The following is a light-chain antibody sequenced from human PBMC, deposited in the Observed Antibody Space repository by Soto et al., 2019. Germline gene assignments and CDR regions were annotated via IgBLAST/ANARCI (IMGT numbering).Light chain of an antibody. CDR2: DVT. CDR3: CSYSGTYAYII. V-gene: IGLV2-11*01. Sequence: QSVLTQPRSVSGSPGQSVTISCTGTSTDVGGYNFVSWYQHHPGKAPKLVIYDVTERPSGVTARVSGSKSGITASLTISGLQAEDEAQYYCSYSGTYAYIIFGGGTKLTVL. J-gene: IGLJ2*01. CDR1: STDVGGYNF.